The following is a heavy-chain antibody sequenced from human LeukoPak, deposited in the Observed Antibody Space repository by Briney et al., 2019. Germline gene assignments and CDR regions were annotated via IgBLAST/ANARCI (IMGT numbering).Heavy chain of an antibody. J-gene: IGHJ6*02. CDR3: ARNLMVRGVIIPYYYYGMDV. Sequence: SETLSLTCTVSGGSISSYYWSWIRQPPGKELEWIGYIYYSGSTNYNPSLKSRVTISVDTSKNQFSLKLSSVTAADTAVYYCARNLMVRGVIIPYYYYGMDVWGQGTTVTVSS. CDR2: IYYSGST. V-gene: IGHV4-59*01. CDR1: GGSISSYY. D-gene: IGHD3-10*01.